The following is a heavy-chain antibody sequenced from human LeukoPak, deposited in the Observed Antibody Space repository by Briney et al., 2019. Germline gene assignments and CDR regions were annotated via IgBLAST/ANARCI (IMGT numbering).Heavy chain of an antibody. V-gene: IGHV4-31*03. J-gene: IGHJ3*02. CDR1: GGSISSGGYY. Sequence: SQTLSLTCTVSGGSISSGGYYWSWIRQHPGKGLEWIGYIYYSGSTYYNPSLKSRVTISVDTSKNQFSLKLSSVTAADTAVYYCARDVPELDAFDIWGQGTMVTVSS. CDR2: IYYSGST. CDR3: ARDVPELDAFDI.